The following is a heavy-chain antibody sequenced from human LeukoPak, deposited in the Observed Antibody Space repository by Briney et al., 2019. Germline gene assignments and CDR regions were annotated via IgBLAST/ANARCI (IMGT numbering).Heavy chain of an antibody. CDR3: ARGDGYNYFDY. CDR1: GFTVRSKY. CDR2: FYSGGST. V-gene: IGHV3-66*01. D-gene: IGHD5-24*01. Sequence: GGSLRLSCVVSGFTVRSKYMSWVRQAPGKGLEGVSVFYSGGSTYYADSVKGRFTISRDISKNTLYLQMNSLRAEDTAAYYCARGDGYNYFDYWGQGTLVTVSS. J-gene: IGHJ4*02.